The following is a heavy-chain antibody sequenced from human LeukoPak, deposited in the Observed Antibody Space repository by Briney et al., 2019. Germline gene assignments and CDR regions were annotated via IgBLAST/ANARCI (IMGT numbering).Heavy chain of an antibody. Sequence: ASVKVSCKASGYIFTGYYIHWVRQAPGQGLEWMGWINPNTGSTNSAQKFQGRVTMTRDTSISTANMEMSRLRSDDTAVYYCATPWSGYYYFDYWGQGTLVTVSS. D-gene: IGHD3-3*01. CDR3: ATPWSGYYYFDY. CDR2: INPNTGST. CDR1: GYIFTGYY. V-gene: IGHV1-2*02. J-gene: IGHJ4*02.